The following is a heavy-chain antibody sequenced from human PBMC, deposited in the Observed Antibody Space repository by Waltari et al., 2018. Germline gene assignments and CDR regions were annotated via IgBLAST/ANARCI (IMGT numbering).Heavy chain of an antibody. Sequence: EAQLVESGGRLVRPGGSLRLSCAASGFNFEAYGMTWVRQAPGKGLEWVSGISWNGGSKGYGDALKGRFNISRDNAKNSLYLEINNLRVDDTALYHCVREHYHLGYLDLWGRGTLVTVSS. CDR2: ISWNGGSK. CDR1: GFNFEAYG. D-gene: IGHD2-2*01. J-gene: IGHJ2*01. CDR3: VREHYHLGYLDL. V-gene: IGHV3-20*01.